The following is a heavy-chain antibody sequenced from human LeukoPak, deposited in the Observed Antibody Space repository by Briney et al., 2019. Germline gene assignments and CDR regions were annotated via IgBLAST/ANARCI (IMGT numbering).Heavy chain of an antibody. D-gene: IGHD3-22*01. Sequence: LGESLKISCKGSGYSFTSYWIGWARQMPGKGLEWMGIIYPGDSDTRYSPSFQGQVTISADKSISTAYLQWSSLKASDTAMYYCARSTMIDKWDDAFDIWGQGTMVTVSS. CDR1: GYSFTSYW. J-gene: IGHJ3*02. V-gene: IGHV5-51*01. CDR3: ARSTMIDKWDDAFDI. CDR2: IYPGDSDT.